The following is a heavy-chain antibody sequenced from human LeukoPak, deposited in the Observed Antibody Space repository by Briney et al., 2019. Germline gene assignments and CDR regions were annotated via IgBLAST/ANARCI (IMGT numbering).Heavy chain of an antibody. V-gene: IGHV3-64*01. CDR3: ARVQSTVRGIQGPFDL. CDR1: GFTFSTYA. D-gene: IGHD3-10*01. J-gene: IGHJ4*02. CDR2: IKNNGGGT. Sequence: GGSLGLSCAASGFTFSTYAMQWVRQAPGKGLEYVSAIKNNGGGTYYASSVQGRFTVSRDNSRSTLYLQMDSLRPDDMAIYYCARVQSTVRGIQGPFDLWGQGTLVTVS.